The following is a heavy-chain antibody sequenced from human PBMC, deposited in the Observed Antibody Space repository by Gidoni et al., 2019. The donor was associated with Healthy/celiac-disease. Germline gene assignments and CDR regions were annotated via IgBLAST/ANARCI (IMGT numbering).Heavy chain of an antibody. V-gene: IGHV1-24*01. Sequence: QVPLVQSGAEVKKPGASARVSCKVSGYTLTELSMHWWRQAPGKGLEWMGGFDPEDGETIYAQKFQGRVTMTEDTSTDTAYMELSSLRSEDTAVYYCATIIYGSGSYYYGYWGQGTLVTVSS. D-gene: IGHD3-10*01. CDR1: GYTLTELS. CDR2: FDPEDGET. J-gene: IGHJ4*02. CDR3: ATIIYGSGSYYYGY.